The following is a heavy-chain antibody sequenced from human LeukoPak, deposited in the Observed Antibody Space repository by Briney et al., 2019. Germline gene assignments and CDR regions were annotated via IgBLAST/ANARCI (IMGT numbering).Heavy chain of an antibody. D-gene: IGHD5-24*01. CDR1: GGTFSSYA. CDR2: IIPIFGTA. J-gene: IGHJ4*02. V-gene: IGHV1-69*05. Sequence: SVKVSCKASGGTFSSYAISWVRQAPGQGLEWMGGIIPIFGTANYAQKFQGRVTITTDESTSTAYMELSSLRSEDTAVYYCARDRSEMATTRTFDYWGQGTLITVSS. CDR3: ARDRSEMATTRTFDY.